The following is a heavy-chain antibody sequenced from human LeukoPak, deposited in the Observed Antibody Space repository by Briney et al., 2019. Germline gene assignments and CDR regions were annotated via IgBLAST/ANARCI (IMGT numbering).Heavy chain of an antibody. D-gene: IGHD3-22*01. J-gene: IGHJ4*02. CDR3: ARGLNGNYDSGAYAY. CDR2: MNPNNANT. V-gene: IGHV1-8*01. CDR1: GYTSTSYD. Sequence: ASVKVSCKASGYTSTSYDISWARQAPGQGLEWMAWMNPNNANTGYGQKFQGRVTLTKNIAINTAYMELSSLRPEDTAVYYCARGLNGNYDSGAYAYWGQGTLVTVSS.